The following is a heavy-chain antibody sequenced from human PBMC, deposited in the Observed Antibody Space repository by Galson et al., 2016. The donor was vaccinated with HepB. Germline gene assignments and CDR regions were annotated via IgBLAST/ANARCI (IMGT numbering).Heavy chain of an antibody. V-gene: IGHV3-21*01. CDR3: AKDRVAVAGNDYYYGMDV. J-gene: IGHJ6*02. CDR1: GFTFSSYS. D-gene: IGHD6-19*01. CDR2: ITTSSSYI. Sequence: SLRLSCAASGFTFSSYSMNWVRQAPGKGLEWVSTITTSSSYIYYADSMKGRFTISRDNVKNLLFLQMNSLRAEDTAVYYCAKDRVAVAGNDYYYGMDVWGQGTTVTVSS.